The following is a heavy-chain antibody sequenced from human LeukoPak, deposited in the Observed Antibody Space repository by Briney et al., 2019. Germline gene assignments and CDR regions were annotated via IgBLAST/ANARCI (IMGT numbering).Heavy chain of an antibody. J-gene: IGHJ3*01. CDR3: AKEEMPHAFDL. D-gene: IGHD5-24*01. Sequence: PGGSLRLSCAASGFSFLRYAMNWVRQAPGRGLEWVAVISGPGPSTVYADSVKGRFTISRDNSKNTLFLQLDSLRVEDTAIYYCAKEEMPHAFDLWGQGTMVTVSS. CDR2: ISGPGPST. CDR1: GFSFLRYA. V-gene: IGHV3-23*01.